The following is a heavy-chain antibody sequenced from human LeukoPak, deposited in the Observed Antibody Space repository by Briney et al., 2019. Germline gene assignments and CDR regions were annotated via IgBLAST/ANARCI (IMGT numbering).Heavy chain of an antibody. D-gene: IGHD6-19*01. CDR3: ARPSGWYDAFDI. J-gene: IGHJ3*02. CDR1: GGTFSSYA. Sequence: SVKVSCKASGGTFSSYAISWVRQAPGQGLEWMGGIIPIFGTANYAQKFQGRVTITTDESTSTAYMELSSLRSEDTAVYYCARPSGWYDAFDIWGQGTMVTVSS. V-gene: IGHV1-69*05. CDR2: IIPIFGTA.